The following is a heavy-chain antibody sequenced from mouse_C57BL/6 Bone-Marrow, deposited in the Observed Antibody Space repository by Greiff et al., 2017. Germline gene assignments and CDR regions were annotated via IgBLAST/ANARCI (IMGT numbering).Heavy chain of an antibody. CDR2: ISSGSSTI. J-gene: IGHJ1*03. CDR1: GFTFSDYG. CDR3: ARGVYYGSSYWYFDV. D-gene: IGHD1-1*01. Sequence: EVQRVESGGGLVKPGGSLKLSCAASGFTFSDYGMHWVRQAPEKGLEWVAYISSGSSTIYYADTVKGRFTISRDNAKNTLFLQMTSLRSEDTAMYYCARGVYYGSSYWYFDVWGTGTTVTVS. V-gene: IGHV5-17*01.